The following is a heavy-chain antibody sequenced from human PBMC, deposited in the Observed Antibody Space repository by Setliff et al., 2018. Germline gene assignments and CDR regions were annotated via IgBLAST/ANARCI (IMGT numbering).Heavy chain of an antibody. Sequence: SGTLSLTCTVSGGSISSSSHYWGWIRQPPGKGLEWIGSIYYTGSTYYNPSLKSRVTMSVDTSKRQFSLKLGSATAADTAVYYCARDMGQPYYFESWGLGTLVTVSS. CDR1: GGSISSSSHY. CDR2: IYYTGST. D-gene: IGHD1-1*01. CDR3: ARDMGQPYYFES. V-gene: IGHV4-39*07. J-gene: IGHJ4*02.